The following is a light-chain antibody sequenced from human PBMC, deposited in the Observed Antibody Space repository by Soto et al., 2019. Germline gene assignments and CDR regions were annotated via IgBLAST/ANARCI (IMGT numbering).Light chain of an antibody. J-gene: IGLJ1*01. Sequence: QSVLTQPASVSGSPGQSITISCTGTSSDVGNYNYVSWFQQRPDKAPKLMIYGVSSRPSGVSNRFSGSKSGNTASLTISGLQDEDEADYYCTSYTNSSTYVFGTGTKVTVL. V-gene: IGLV2-14*01. CDR3: TSYTNSSTYV. CDR1: SSDVGNYNY. CDR2: GVS.